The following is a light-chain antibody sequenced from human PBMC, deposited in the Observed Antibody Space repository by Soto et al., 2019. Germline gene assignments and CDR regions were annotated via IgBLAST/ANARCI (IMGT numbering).Light chain of an antibody. V-gene: IGKV3-11*01. CDR2: LAS. CDR3: HQRQSWPRT. Sequence: EIVLTQSPATLSSFPGDRVTLSCRASQAVNTSLAWYQHKPGQAPRLLIYLASHRAAGVPARFSGSGSGTDFTLTISDVEPEDFAVYYCHQRQSWPRTFGQGTTVDIK. J-gene: IGKJ1*01. CDR1: QAVNTS.